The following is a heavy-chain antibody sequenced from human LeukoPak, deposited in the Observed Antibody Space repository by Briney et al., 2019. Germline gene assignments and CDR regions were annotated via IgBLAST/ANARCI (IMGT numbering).Heavy chain of an antibody. V-gene: IGHV4-4*07. CDR1: GGSISSYY. J-gene: IGHJ4*02. CDR2: IYTSGST. Sequence: PSETLSLTCTVSGGSISSYYWSWIRQPAGKGLEWIGRIYTSGSTNYNPSLKSRVTMSVDTSKNQFSLKLSSVTAADTAVYYCARVSGGYSHAPYYFDYWGQGTLVTVSS. D-gene: IGHD5-18*01. CDR3: ARVSGGYSHAPYYFDY.